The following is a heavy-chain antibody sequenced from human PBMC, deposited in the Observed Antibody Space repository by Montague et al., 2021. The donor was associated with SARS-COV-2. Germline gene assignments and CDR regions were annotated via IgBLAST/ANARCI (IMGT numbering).Heavy chain of an antibody. CDR2: VSYSGST. V-gene: IGHV4-39*01. D-gene: IGHD4-17*01. CDR3: ARQYGDYSDNAFTI. CDR1: GDSISYRSYY. Sequence: SETLSLTCTVSGDSISYRSYYWGWIRQPPGKGLEWIGTVSYSGSTYYNASLKSRVTIYVDTSKNQFSLKLTSVTAADTAIYCCARQYGDYSDNAFTIWGQGTMVIVSS. J-gene: IGHJ3*02.